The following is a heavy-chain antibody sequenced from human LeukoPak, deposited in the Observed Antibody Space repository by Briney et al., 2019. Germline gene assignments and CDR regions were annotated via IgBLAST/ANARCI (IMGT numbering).Heavy chain of an antibody. D-gene: IGHD4-23*01. Sequence: SETLSLTCTGSGGSISSSDYYWGWMRQPPWKGLEWIGSIYYSVTTYYNPSLKSRVTISVDTSKNQFSLKLNSVTAADTAVYYCARDRLRWPKIDYWGQGTLVTVSS. CDR2: IYYSVTT. V-gene: IGHV4-39*07. CDR3: ARDRLRWPKIDY. CDR1: GGSISSSDYY. J-gene: IGHJ4*02.